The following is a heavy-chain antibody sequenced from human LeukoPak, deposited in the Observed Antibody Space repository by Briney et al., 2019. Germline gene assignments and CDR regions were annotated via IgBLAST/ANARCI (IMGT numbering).Heavy chain of an antibody. V-gene: IGHV3-21*01. CDR2: ISSSSSYI. J-gene: IGHJ6*03. CDR3: ARTNDFWSGYYIPLYYYYYMDV. D-gene: IGHD3-3*01. CDR1: GFTFSSYW. Sequence: GGSLRLSCAASGFTFSSYWMSWVRQAPGKGLEWVSSISSSSSYIYYADSVKGRFTISRDNAKNSLYLQMNSLRAEDTAVYYCARTNDFWSGYYIPLYYYYYMDVWGKGTTVTVSS.